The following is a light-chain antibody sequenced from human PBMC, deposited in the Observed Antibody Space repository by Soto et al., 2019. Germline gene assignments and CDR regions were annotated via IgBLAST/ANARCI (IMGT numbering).Light chain of an antibody. V-gene: IGKV3-15*01. J-gene: IGKJ4*01. CDR2: GAS. Sequence: EIVMTQSPAILSVSPGERATLSCRASQSVSSNLAWYQQKAGQAPRLLIYGASTRATGVPARFSGAGSGTEFTLTISRLQSEDLTVYYCQQFDSWPLTFGGGTKVEIK. CDR1: QSVSSN. CDR3: QQFDSWPLT.